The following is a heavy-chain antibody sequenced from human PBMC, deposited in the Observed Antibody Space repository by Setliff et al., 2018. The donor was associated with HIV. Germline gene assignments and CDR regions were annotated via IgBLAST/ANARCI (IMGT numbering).Heavy chain of an antibody. CDR2: MQHSGRT. J-gene: IGHJ6*03. V-gene: IGHV4-39*01. D-gene: IGHD6-13*01. CDR1: GGSINSNSYY. CDR3: ARGRYRSRWYASDHYYIDV. Sequence: SETLSLTCTVSGGSINSNSYYWGWIRQPPGKGLEWIGEMQHSGRTYYNPSLKSRVTISVDTSKNQFSLKLRSVTAADTALYYCARGRYRSRWYASDHYYIDVWGKGTTVTVSS.